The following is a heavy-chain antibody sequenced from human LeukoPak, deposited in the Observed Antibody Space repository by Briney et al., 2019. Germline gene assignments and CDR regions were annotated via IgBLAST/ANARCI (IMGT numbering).Heavy chain of an antibody. CDR3: AREKGYDSSGYYEGFDY. CDR1: GYTFTGYY. D-gene: IGHD3-22*01. Sequence: ASVRVSCKASGYTFTGYYMHWVRQAPGQGLEWMGWINPNSGGTNYAQKFQGRVTMTRDTSISTAYMELSRLRSDDTAVYYCAREKGYDSSGYYEGFDYRGPGTLVTVSP. CDR2: INPNSGGT. J-gene: IGHJ4*02. V-gene: IGHV1-2*02.